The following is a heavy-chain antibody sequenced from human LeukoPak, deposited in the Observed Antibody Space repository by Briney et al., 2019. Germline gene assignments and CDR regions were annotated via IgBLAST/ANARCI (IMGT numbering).Heavy chain of an antibody. CDR2: AYYSGST. CDR3: VTTPSTTAAHFYYGMDA. CDR1: GGPISSYY. Sequence: SETLSLTCTVSGGPISSYYWTWIRQPPGKRLEWIGSAYYSGSTNYNLSLKSRVPIAQDTSQNQFSVMLTYVNAADPAVDSSVTTPSTTAAHFYYGMDAWGQGTTVTVSS. J-gene: IGHJ6*02. D-gene: IGHD1-1*01. V-gene: IGHV4-59*01.